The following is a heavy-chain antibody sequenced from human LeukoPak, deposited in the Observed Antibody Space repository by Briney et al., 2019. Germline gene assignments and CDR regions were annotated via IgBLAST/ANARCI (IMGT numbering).Heavy chain of an antibody. D-gene: IGHD3-9*01. CDR3: ARDVDFTNWFDP. Sequence: ASVKVSCKASGGTFSSYAISWVRQAPGQGLEWMGWINPNSGGTNYAQKFQGRVTMTRDTSISTAYMELSRLRSDDTAVYYCARDVDFTNWFDPWGQGTLVTVSS. V-gene: IGHV1-2*02. CDR2: INPNSGGT. J-gene: IGHJ5*02. CDR1: GGTFSSYA.